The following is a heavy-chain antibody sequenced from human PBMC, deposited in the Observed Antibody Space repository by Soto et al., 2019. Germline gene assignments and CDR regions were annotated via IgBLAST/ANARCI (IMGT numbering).Heavy chain of an antibody. Sequence: ADTLSLTCXVAGGSISSSSYYWGWIRQPPGKGLEWSGSIYYSGSTYYNPSLKSRVTISVDTSKNQLSLKLSSMTAADTAVYYCASPSGYDSSGYYCRLWSQGTLVTVSS. V-gene: IGHV4-39*01. CDR1: GGSISSSSYY. CDR3: ASPSGYDSSGYYCRL. CDR2: IYYSGST. D-gene: IGHD3-22*01. J-gene: IGHJ4*02.